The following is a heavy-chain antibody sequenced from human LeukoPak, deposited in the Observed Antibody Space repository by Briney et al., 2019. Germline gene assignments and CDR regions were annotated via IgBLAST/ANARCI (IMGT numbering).Heavy chain of an antibody. V-gene: IGHV1-69*04. J-gene: IGHJ4*02. CDR3: ARVGHSGSREIDY. CDR1: GGTFSSYA. D-gene: IGHD1-26*01. CDR2: IIPILGIA. Sequence: SVKVSCKASGGTFSSYAISWVRQAPGQGLEWMGRIIPILGIANYAQKLQGRATLTTHTSTSTAYMELRSPRSADTAVSYCARVGHSGSREIDYWGQGTLVTVSS.